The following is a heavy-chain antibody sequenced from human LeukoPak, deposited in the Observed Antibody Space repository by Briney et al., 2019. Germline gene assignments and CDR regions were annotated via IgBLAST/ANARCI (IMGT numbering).Heavy chain of an antibody. Sequence: GGSLRLSCAASGFTFSSYEMNWVRQAPGKGLEWISYISSSGTTRYYADSVKGRFTISRDNAKNSLYLQMNTLRAEDTAVYYYVRVTHGNWGQGALVTVSS. J-gene: IGHJ4*02. CDR1: GFTFSSYE. V-gene: IGHV3-48*03. CDR3: VRVTHGN. CDR2: ISSSGTTR.